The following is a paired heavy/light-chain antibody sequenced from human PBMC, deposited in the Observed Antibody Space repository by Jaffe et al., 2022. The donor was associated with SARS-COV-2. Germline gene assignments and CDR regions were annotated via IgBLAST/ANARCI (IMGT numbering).Heavy chain of an antibody. J-gene: IGHJ5*02. V-gene: IGHV1-18*01. D-gene: IGHD2-15*01. CDR2: IGGYSGNT. CDR1: GYTFTKYG. Sequence: QVQLVQSGAEVKKPGASVKVSCKASGYTFTKYGISWVRQAPGHGLEWMGWIGGYSGNTKYAQKFQGRVTMSTDTSTSTAYMELRSLRSDDTAVYYCARDLRDILSVAAATFWFDAWGQGTLVTVSS. CDR3: ARDLRDILSVAAATFWFDA.
Light chain of an antibody. CDR3: QQYNNWPRT. V-gene: IGKV3-15*01. Sequence: EIVMTQSPATLSVSPGERATLSCRASQSVSSNLAWYQQKPGQAPRLLIYGASTRATGIPARFSGSGSGTELTLTISSLQSEDSAVYYCQQYNNWPRTFGQGTKVEIK. CDR1: QSVSSN. CDR2: GAS. J-gene: IGKJ1*01.